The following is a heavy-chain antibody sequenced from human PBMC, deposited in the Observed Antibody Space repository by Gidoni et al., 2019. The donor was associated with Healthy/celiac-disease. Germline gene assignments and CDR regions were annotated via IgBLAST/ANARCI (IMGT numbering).Heavy chain of an antibody. Sequence: QLQLQESGPGLVKPSETLSLTCTVSGGSISSSSYYWGWIRQPPGKGLEWIGSIYYSGSTYYNPSLKSRVTISVDTSKNQFSLKLSSVTAADTAVYYCARRHSGRDDRWFDPWGQGTLVTVSS. CDR1: GGSISSSSYY. D-gene: IGHD3-9*01. V-gene: IGHV4-39*01. J-gene: IGHJ5*02. CDR2: IYYSGST. CDR3: ARRHSGRDDRWFDP.